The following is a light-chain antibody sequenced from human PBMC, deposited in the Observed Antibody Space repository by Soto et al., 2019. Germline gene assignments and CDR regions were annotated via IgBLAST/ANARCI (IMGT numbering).Light chain of an antibody. Sequence: QSALTQPRSVSGSPGQSVTISCTGTSSDVGGYNYVSWYQQHPGKAPKLMIYDVSKRPSGVPDRFSGSKSGNTASLTISGLQAEDEADYYCCSYAGSYTFGYGFGTGTKLNVL. CDR2: DVS. V-gene: IGLV2-11*01. CDR1: SSDVGGYNY. CDR3: CSYAGSYTFGYG. J-gene: IGLJ1*01.